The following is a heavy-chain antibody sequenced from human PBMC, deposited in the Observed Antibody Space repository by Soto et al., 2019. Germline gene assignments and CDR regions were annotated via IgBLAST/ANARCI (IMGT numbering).Heavy chain of an antibody. V-gene: IGHV3-74*01. J-gene: IGHJ6*02. Sequence: GSLRLSCAASGFTFSSYWMHWVRQAPGKGLVWVSRINSDGSSTSYADSVKGRFTISRDNAKNTLYLQMNSLRAEDTAVYYCARGWYYDILTGYYYYYYGMDVWGQGTTVTVSS. D-gene: IGHD3-9*01. CDR3: ARGWYYDILTGYYYYYYGMDV. CDR1: GFTFSSYW. CDR2: INSDGSST.